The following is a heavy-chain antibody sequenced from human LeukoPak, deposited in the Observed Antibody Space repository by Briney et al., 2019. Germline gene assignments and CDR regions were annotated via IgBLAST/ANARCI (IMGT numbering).Heavy chain of an antibody. V-gene: IGHV3-48*03. D-gene: IGHD4-11*01. CDR1: GFAFSDYE. Sequence: GGSLRLSCAASGFAFSDYEMNWVRQAPGKGLEWVAYISSGGDSKFYGDSVKGRFTISRDNAKNSLYLQMNGLRVEDTAIYYCARNLYLDLQAHGYWGQGTLVTVSS. J-gene: IGHJ4*02. CDR2: ISSGGDSK. CDR3: ARNLYLDLQAHGY.